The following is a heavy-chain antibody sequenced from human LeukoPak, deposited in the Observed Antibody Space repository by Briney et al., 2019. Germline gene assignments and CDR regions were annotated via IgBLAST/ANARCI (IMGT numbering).Heavy chain of an antibody. V-gene: IGHV3-64*04. CDR1: GFIISNYA. D-gene: IGHD5-18*01. Sequence: GGSLRLSCSASGFIISNYAMHWVRQAPGKGLEYVSAISANGGSTYYADSVKGRFTISRDNSKNTLYLQMNSLRAEDTAVYYCAKRTAMVPFDYWGQGTLVTVSS. J-gene: IGHJ4*02. CDR3: AKRTAMVPFDY. CDR2: ISANGGST.